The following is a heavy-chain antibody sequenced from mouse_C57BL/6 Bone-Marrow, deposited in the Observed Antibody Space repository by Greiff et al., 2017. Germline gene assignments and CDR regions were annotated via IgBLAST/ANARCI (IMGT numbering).Heavy chain of an antibody. V-gene: IGHV1-81*01. Sequence: QVQLQESGAELARPGASVKLSCKASGYTFTSYGIRWVKQRPGQGLEWIGEIYPRSGNTYYNEKFKGKATLTVDKSSSTAYMKLRSLTSEDSAVXFCARVDYSSYGADWGQGTLVTVSA. J-gene: IGHJ3*01. CDR1: GYTFTSYG. D-gene: IGHD2-5*01. CDR3: ARVDYSSYGAD. CDR2: IYPRSGNT.